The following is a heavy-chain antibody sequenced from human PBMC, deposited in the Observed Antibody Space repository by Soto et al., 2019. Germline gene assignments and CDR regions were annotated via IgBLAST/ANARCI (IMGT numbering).Heavy chain of an antibody. CDR1: GFTFSSYA. D-gene: IGHD3-3*01. CDR3: ARGEEATIFGFTKKGYYYGMDV. J-gene: IGHJ6*02. CDR2: ISYDGSNK. V-gene: IGHV3-30-3*01. Sequence: QVQLVESGGGVVQPGRSLRLSCAASGFTFSSYAMHWVRQAPGKGLEWVAVISYDGSNKYYADSVKGRFTISRDNSKNTLYLQMSSLRAEDTAVYYCARGEEATIFGFTKKGYYYGMDVWGQGTTVTVSS.